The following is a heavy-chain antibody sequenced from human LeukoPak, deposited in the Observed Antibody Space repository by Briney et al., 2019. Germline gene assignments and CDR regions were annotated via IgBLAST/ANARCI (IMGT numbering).Heavy chain of an antibody. CDR3: ARVKGSSGWSQPFTTYYYYGMDV. Sequence: ASVKVSCKASGYTFTSYDIHWVRQATGQGLEWMGRMNPNRGDTDYAQKFQGRATMTRDTSISTAYMELSSLRSEDTAVYYCARVKGSSGWSQPFTTYYYYGMDVWGQGTTVTVSS. V-gene: IGHV1-8*01. CDR1: GYTFTSYD. D-gene: IGHD6-19*01. J-gene: IGHJ6*02. CDR2: MNPNRGDT.